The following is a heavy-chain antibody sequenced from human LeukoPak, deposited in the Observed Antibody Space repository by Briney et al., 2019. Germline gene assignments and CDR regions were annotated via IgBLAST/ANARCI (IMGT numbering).Heavy chain of an antibody. CDR2: IYTSGST. Sequence: PSETLSLTCTVAGGSISSYYWRWIRQPAGKGLEWIGRIYTSGSTNYNPSLKRRVTMSVDTSKNQFSLKLSSVTAADTAVYYCARDYMVRGVIRYYYYGMDVWGQGTTVTVSS. V-gene: IGHV4-4*07. D-gene: IGHD3-10*01. CDR3: ARDYMVRGVIRYYYYGMDV. CDR1: GGSISSYY. J-gene: IGHJ6*02.